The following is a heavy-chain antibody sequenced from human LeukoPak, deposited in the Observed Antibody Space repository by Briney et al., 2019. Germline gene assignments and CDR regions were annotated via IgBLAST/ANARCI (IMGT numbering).Heavy chain of an antibody. CDR1: GGSFSGYY. Sequence: NPSETLSLTCAVYGGSFSGYYWSWIRQPPGKGLEWIGEINHSGSTNYNPSLKSRVTISVDTSKNQFSLKLSSVTAADTAVYYCARGSLYSSSWPFDYWGQGTLVTVSS. J-gene: IGHJ4*02. CDR3: ARGSLYSSSWPFDY. CDR2: INHSGST. D-gene: IGHD6-13*01. V-gene: IGHV4-34*01.